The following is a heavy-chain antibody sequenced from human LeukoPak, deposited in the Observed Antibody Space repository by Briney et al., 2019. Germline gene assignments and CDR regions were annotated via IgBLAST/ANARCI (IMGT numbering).Heavy chain of an antibody. CDR2: ISAYNGNT. Sequence: ASVKVSCKASGYTFTSYGISWVRQAPGQGLEWMGWISAYNGNTNYAQKLQGRVTMTTDTSTSTAYMELRSLRSDDTAVYYCARGRITIFGVVIAAFDIWGQGTMVTVSS. J-gene: IGHJ3*02. V-gene: IGHV1-18*01. CDR1: GYTFTSYG. CDR3: ARGRITIFGVVIAAFDI. D-gene: IGHD3-3*01.